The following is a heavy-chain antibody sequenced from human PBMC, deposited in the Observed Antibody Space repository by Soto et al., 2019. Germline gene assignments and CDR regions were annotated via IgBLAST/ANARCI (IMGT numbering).Heavy chain of an antibody. V-gene: IGHV3-23*01. CDR1: GFTFSTYA. D-gene: IGHD1-26*01. CDR3: AKVSLGALTFTDYYYYGLDV. CDR2: ISGGGGST. J-gene: IGHJ6*02. Sequence: GGSLRFSCAASGFTFSTYAMNWVRQAPGKGLEWVSAISGGGGSTYYADSVKGRVTISRDNSKNTLYLQMNSLRAEDTAIYYCAKVSLGALTFTDYYYYGLDVWGQGTTVTSP.